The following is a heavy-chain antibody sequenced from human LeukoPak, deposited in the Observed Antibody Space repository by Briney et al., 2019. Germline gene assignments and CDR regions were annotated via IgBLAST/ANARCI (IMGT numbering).Heavy chain of an antibody. CDR2: IYHSGNT. V-gene: IGHV4-30-2*01. J-gene: IGHJ4*02. CDR1: GGSISSGGYS. Sequence: SQTLSLTCTVSGGSISSGGYSWGWIRQPPGKDLEWIGYIYHSGNTYYNPSLKSRVTISVDRSKNQFSLKLTSVTAADTAVYYCARGGDSSGFYYYFDYWGQGTLVTVSS. D-gene: IGHD3-22*01. CDR3: ARGGDSSGFYYYFDY.